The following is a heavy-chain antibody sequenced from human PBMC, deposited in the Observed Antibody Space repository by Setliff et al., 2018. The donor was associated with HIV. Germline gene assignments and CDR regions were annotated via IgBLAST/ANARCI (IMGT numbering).Heavy chain of an antibody. J-gene: IGHJ5*02. D-gene: IGHD1-7*01. CDR3: ARGPPRGLELHNWFDP. Sequence: LRLSCAASGFTFTSYSMNWVRQAPGKGLEWVSYINVASDAIYYADSVKGRFTVSRDNARNSLYLQMNSLGAEDTAVYYCARGPPRGLELHNWFDPWGQGTLVTVSS. V-gene: IGHV3-48*01. CDR2: INVASDAI. CDR1: GFTFTSYS.